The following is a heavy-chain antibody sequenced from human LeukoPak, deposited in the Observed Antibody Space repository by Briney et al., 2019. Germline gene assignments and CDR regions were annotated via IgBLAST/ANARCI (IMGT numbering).Heavy chain of an antibody. V-gene: IGHV3-30*18. D-gene: IGHD2-2*01. CDR3: AKAAYCTSTSCHFSGYAQRPLDS. CDR1: GFTFNAYG. J-gene: IGHJ4*02. Sequence: GGSLRLSCVASGFTFNAYGMHWVRHAPGKGLEWVAGISNDGSSKDYADSVKGRFTISRDKSKNTVYLQMNSLRVEDTAVYYCAKAAYCTSTSCHFSGYAQRPLDSWGQGTLVTVSS. CDR2: ISNDGSSK.